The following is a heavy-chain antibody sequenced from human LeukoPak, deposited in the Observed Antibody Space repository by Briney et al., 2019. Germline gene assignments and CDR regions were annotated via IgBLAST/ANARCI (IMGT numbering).Heavy chain of an antibody. V-gene: IGHV3-21*01. CDR1: GFTFSSYS. J-gene: IGHJ5*02. CDR2: ISSSSSYI. CDR3: AREGRDIVATTGFDP. D-gene: IGHD5-12*01. Sequence: GGSLRLSCAASGFTFSSYSMNWVRQAPGKGLEWVSSISSSSSYIYYADSVKGRFTIPRDNAKNSLYLQMNSLRAEDTAVYYCAREGRDIVATTGFDPWGQGTLVTVSS.